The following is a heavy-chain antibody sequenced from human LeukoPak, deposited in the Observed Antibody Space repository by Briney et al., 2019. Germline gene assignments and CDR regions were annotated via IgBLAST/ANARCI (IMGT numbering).Heavy chain of an antibody. J-gene: IGHJ3*02. CDR3: ATSQFLRFDCINM. CDR2: MKQDGSAK. CDR1: GFTFSTYW. V-gene: IGHV3-7*01. Sequence: GGSLRLSCAASGFTFSTYWMNWVRQAPGKGLEWVANMKQDGSAKYYVDSVKGRFTISRDNAANSLYLQMNSLRDEDTAVYYCATSQFLRFDCINMWGRGTMVTVSS. D-gene: IGHD2-15*01.